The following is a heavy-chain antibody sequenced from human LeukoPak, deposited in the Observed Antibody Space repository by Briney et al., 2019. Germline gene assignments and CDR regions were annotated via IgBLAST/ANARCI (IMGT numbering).Heavy chain of an antibody. CDR3: ARRDGYSTPFDY. Sequence: SETLSLTCTVSGGSISSYYWSWIRQPPGKGLEWIGYIYDSGSTNYNPSLKSRVTISVDTSKNQFSLKLSSVTAADTAVYYCARRDGYSTPFDYWGQGTLVTVSS. CDR2: IYDSGST. V-gene: IGHV4-59*08. CDR1: GGSISSYY. J-gene: IGHJ4*02. D-gene: IGHD5-24*01.